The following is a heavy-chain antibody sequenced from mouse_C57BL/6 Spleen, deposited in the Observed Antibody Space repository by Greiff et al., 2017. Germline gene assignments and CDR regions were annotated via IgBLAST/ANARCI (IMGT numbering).Heavy chain of an antibody. CDR3: ARRSYYFDY. V-gene: IGHV1-82*01. CDR1: GYAFSSSW. Sequence: VQLQQSGPELVKPGASVKISCKASGYAFSSSWMNWVKQRPGKGLEWIGRIYPGDGDTNYNEKFKSKATLTVDTSSSTAYMQLSSLTSEDSAVYYCARRSYYFDYWGQGTTLTVSS. J-gene: IGHJ2*01. CDR2: IYPGDGDT.